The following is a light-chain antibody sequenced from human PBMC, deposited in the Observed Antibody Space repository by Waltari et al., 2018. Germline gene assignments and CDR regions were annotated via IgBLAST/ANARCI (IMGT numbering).Light chain of an antibody. Sequence: EIVLTQSPATLSLSPGERATLSCRASQSVSTYLAWYQQKPGQVPRLLIYGASNRATGIPARFSGSGSGTDFTLTISSLEPEDFATYYCQQSYSFGQGTRLEIK. V-gene: IGKV3-11*01. CDR3: QQSYS. J-gene: IGKJ5*01. CDR2: GAS. CDR1: QSVSTY.